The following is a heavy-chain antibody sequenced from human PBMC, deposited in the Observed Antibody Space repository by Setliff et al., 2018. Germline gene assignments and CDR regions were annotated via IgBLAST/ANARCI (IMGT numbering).Heavy chain of an antibody. Sequence: PGGSLRLSCAASGFTFSNSWMHWVRQAPGEGLVCVSRMNSDGNSIFYADSVKGRFTISRDNAKNTLYLQMNSLRDEDTAVYYCARVRGSDSCRGCDYMDVWGKGTTVTVSS. V-gene: IGHV3-74*01. CDR1: GFTFSNSW. CDR2: MNSDGNSI. J-gene: IGHJ6*03. D-gene: IGHD2-2*01. CDR3: ARVRGSDSCRGCDYMDV.